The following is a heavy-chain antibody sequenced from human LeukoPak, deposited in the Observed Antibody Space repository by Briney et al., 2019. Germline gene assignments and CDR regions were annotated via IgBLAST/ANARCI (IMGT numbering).Heavy chain of an antibody. CDR3: ARGSSGS. D-gene: IGHD6-13*01. CDR2: ISYDGSNK. J-gene: IGHJ4*02. CDR1: GFTFSSYA. Sequence: PGRSLRLSCAASGFTFSSYAMHWVRQAPGKGLEWVAVISYDGSNKYYADSVKGRFTIPRDNSKNTLYLQMNSLRAEDTAVYYCARGSSGSWGQGTLVTVSS. V-gene: IGHV3-30*01.